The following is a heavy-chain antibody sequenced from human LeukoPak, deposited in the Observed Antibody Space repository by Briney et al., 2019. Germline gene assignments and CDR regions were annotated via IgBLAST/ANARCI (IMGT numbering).Heavy chain of an antibody. J-gene: IGHJ6*02. D-gene: IGHD3-9*01. CDR2: INPNSGGT. V-gene: IGHV1-2*02. CDR3: AVLRYFDWPLDV. Sequence: ASVKVSCKASGYTFTGYYMHWVRQAPGQGLEWMGWINPNSGGTNYAQKFRGRVTMTRDTSISTAYMELSRLRSDDTAVYYCAVLRYFDWPLDVWGQGTTVTVSS. CDR1: GYTFTGYY.